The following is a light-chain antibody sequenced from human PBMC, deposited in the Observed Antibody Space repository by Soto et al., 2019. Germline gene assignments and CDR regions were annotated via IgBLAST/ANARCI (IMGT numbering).Light chain of an antibody. CDR3: ATWDDSLRVYV. J-gene: IGLJ1*01. Sequence: QSVLTQSSSVSGTPGQRVTISCSGSTSNIGSNSVNWYKQLPATAPQLLIYDNNRRSSVVPDRFSASKSGTSVSLAISGLQSEDEGDYYCATWDDSLRVYVFGSGTKLTVL. V-gene: IGLV1-44*01. CDR1: TSNIGSNS. CDR2: DNN.